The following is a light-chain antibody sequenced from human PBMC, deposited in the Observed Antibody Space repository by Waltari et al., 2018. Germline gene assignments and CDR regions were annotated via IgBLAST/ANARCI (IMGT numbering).Light chain of an antibody. J-gene: IGLJ1*01. CDR3: NSRDSNGNPFV. CDR2: RNV. V-gene: IGLV1-44*01. Sequence: QSVLTQPPSASGTPGQRVTISCSGSSSNIGDNVVNWSPQLPGKAPKLLIYRNVQRPSGVPYRFPASKSGTSASLAISGLQSEDEADYYCNSRDSNGNPFVFGPATKVTGL. CDR1: SSNIGDNV.